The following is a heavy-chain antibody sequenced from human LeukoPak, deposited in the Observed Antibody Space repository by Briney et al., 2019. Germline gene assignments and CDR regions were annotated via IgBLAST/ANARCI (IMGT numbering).Heavy chain of an antibody. D-gene: IGHD1-7*01. V-gene: IGHV3-64*01. CDR1: GFTFSSYA. J-gene: IGHJ4*02. Sequence: PGGSLRLSCSASGFTFSSYAMHWVRQAPGKGLEYVSAISSNGGSTYYANSVKGRFTISRDNSKNTLYLQMGSLRAEDMAVYYCARVFYNWNYGQIDYWGQGTLVTVSS. CDR2: ISSNGGST. CDR3: ARVFYNWNYGQIDY.